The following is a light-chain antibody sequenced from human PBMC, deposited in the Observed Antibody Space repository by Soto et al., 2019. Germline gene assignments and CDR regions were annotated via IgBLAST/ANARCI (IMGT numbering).Light chain of an antibody. J-gene: IGLJ1*01. Sequence: QSVLTQFASVSGSPGKSITISCTGTSIDVGAYNYVSWYQHHPGKAPKLMIYEVSNRPSGVSNRFSGSKSGNTTSLTISGLQAEDEADYDRSSYTSSRTSGGFGTGTKRTGL. CDR1: SIDVGAYNY. CDR2: EVS. CDR3: SSYTSSRTSGG. V-gene: IGLV2-14*01.